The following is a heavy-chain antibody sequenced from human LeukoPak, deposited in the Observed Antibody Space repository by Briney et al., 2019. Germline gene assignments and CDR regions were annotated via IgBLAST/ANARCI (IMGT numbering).Heavy chain of an antibody. Sequence: ASVKVSCKASGYTFTSYYMHWVRQAPGQGLEWMGIINPSGGSTSYAQKFQGRVTMTRDTSTSTVYMELSSLRSEDTAVYYCAKGYPLSTTAAGTYFQHWGQGTLVTVSS. V-gene: IGHV1-46*01. CDR3: AKGYPLSTTAAGTYFQH. CDR2: INPSGGST. CDR1: GYTFTSYY. D-gene: IGHD6-13*01. J-gene: IGHJ1*01.